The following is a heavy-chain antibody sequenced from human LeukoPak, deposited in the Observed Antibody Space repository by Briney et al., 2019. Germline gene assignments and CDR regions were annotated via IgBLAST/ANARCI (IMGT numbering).Heavy chain of an antibody. Sequence: WVRQAPGKGLEWIGSIYYSGSTYYNPSLKSRVTISVDTSKNQFSLKLSSVTAADTAVYYCARASGDYSIDYWGQGTLVTVSS. CDR3: ARASGDYSIDY. V-gene: IGHV4-39*07. J-gene: IGHJ4*02. D-gene: IGHD4-11*01. CDR2: IYYSGST.